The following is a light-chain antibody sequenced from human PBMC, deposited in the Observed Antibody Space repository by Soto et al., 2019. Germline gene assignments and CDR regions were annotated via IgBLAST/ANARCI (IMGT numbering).Light chain of an antibody. CDR1: QGISSY. Sequence: AIRMTQSPSSLSASTGDRVTITCRASQGISSYLAWYQQKPGKAPKLLIYAASTLQSGVPSRFSGSGSGTDFTLTISCLQSEDFATYYCHQYYSYPRTFGGGTKVEIK. CDR3: HQYYSYPRT. V-gene: IGKV1-8*01. J-gene: IGKJ4*01. CDR2: AAS.